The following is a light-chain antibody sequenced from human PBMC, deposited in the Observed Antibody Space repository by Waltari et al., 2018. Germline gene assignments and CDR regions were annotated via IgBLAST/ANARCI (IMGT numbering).Light chain of an antibody. V-gene: IGKV1-8*01. CDR1: QDVSSY. Sequence: AIRLTQSPSSLSASTGDRVTTTCRASQDVSSYVAWYQQKPGKVPKLLIYAASTLQSGVPSRFSGSGSGTNFSLTIACLQSDDFAVYYCQQYYTYPVAFGGGAKVEVK. J-gene: IGKJ4*01. CDR3: QQYYTYPVA. CDR2: AAS.